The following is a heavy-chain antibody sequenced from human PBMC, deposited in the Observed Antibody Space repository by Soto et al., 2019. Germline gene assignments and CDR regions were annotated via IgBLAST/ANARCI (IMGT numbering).Heavy chain of an antibody. CDR2: SRNKANSYTT. V-gene: IGHV3-72*01. D-gene: IGHD3-3*01. CDR3: AYSAVFGTTDYDY. CDR1: GFTFSDHF. J-gene: IGHJ4*01. Sequence: GGSLRLSCAAYGFTFSDHFMDWVRQAPGKGLEWVGRSRNKANSYTTEYAASVKGRFTISRDDSKNSLYLQMNSLKTEDTAVYYCAYSAVFGTTDYDYWGQGSLVTVSS.